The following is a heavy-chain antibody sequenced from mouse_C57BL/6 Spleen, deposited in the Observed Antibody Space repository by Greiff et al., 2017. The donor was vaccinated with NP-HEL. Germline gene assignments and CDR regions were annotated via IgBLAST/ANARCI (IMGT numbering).Heavy chain of an antibody. CDR2: FNPNYGTT. D-gene: IGHD2-2*01. Sequence: VQLKESGPELVKPGASVKISCKASGYSFTDYNMNWVKQSNGKSLEWIGVFNPNYGTTSYNQKFKGKATLTVDQSSSTAYMQLNSLTSEDSAVYYCARYGYPRYWYFDVWGTGTTVTVSS. J-gene: IGHJ1*03. V-gene: IGHV1-39*01. CDR1: GYSFTDYN. CDR3: ARYGYPRYWYFDV.